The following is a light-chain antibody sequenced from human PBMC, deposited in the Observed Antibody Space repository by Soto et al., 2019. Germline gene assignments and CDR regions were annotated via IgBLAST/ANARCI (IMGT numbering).Light chain of an antibody. CDR3: MQATDWPYT. Sequence: AVLTQSPLSLPVTLGQPASISCRSSQSLPHTNGGTFLNWFQQRPGQSPRRLIYKISNRDSGVPDRISGRASGTYFTLRSSRVEAEDVGVYYCMQATDWPYTFGQGTKLEI. V-gene: IGKV2-30*02. CDR2: KIS. CDR1: QSLPHTNGGTF. J-gene: IGKJ2*01.